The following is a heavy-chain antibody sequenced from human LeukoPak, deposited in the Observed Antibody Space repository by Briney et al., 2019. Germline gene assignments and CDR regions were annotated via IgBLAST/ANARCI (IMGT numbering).Heavy chain of an antibody. D-gene: IGHD3-22*01. J-gene: IGHJ6*03. CDR3: ARHKVRDYMDV. Sequence: SETLSLTCTVSSGSITSTSDYWGWIRQPPGTGLEWIGNIYYTGNTYYNPSLNSRVTISIEVSKSRFSLQLNSVTAADTAVYYCARHKVRDYMDVWGRGTTVIISS. V-gene: IGHV4-39*01. CDR2: IYYTGNT. CDR1: SGSITSTSDY.